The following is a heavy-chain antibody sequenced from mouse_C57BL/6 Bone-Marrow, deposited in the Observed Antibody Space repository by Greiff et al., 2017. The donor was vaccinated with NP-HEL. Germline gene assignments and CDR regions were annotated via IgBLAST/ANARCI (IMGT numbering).Heavy chain of an antibody. Sequence: EVKLEESGGGLVQPGGSLKLSCAASGFTFSDYYMYWVRQTPEKRLEWVAYISNGGGSTYYLDTVKGRFTISRDNAKNTLYLQMSRLKSEDTAMYYCARHETAQATAWFAYWGQGTLVTVSA. J-gene: IGHJ3*01. D-gene: IGHD3-2*02. CDR3: ARHETAQATAWFAY. CDR1: GFTFSDYY. V-gene: IGHV5-12*01. CDR2: ISNGGGST.